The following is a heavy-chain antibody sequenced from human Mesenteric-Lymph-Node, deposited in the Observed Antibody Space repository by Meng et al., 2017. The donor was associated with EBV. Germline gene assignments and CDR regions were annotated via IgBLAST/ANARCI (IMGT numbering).Heavy chain of an antibody. V-gene: IGHV2-5*02. D-gene: IGHD1-26*01. J-gene: IGHJ4*02. Sequence: QYPLKESGPTLVQPTPNPHLTRSFSGFSLSTSGVGVGWSRQPPGKALEWLALIYWDDDKRYRPSLKSRLTITKDTSKNQVVLTMTNMDPVDTATYYCARRPYSWNFDFWGQGTLVTVSS. CDR1: GFSLSTSGVG. CDR2: IYWDDDK. CDR3: ARRPYSWNFDF.